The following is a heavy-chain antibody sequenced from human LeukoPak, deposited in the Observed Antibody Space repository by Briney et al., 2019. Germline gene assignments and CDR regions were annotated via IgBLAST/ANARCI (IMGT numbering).Heavy chain of an antibody. Sequence: GASVKVSCKASGGTFSSYAISWVRQAPGQGLEWMGGIIPIFGTANYAQKFRGRVTITADKSTSTAYMELSSLRSEDTAVYYCARDDYDYYYMDVWGKGTTVTVSS. CDR3: ARDDYDYYYMDV. V-gene: IGHV1-69*06. CDR1: GGTFSSYA. J-gene: IGHJ6*03. CDR2: IIPIFGTA.